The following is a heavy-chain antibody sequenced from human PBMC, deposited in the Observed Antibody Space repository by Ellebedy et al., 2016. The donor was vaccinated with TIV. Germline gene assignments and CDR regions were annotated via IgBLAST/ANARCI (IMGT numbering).Heavy chain of an antibody. CDR3: ANWPIAAAGVNY. D-gene: IGHD6-13*01. J-gene: IGHJ4*02. CDR2: ITGSGGST. CDR1: GFTFSSYW. Sequence: GGSLRLSCAASGFTFSSYWMSWVRQAPGKGLEWVSTITGSGGSTYYADSVKGHFTISRDNSKNTLYLQMNSLRAEDTAVYYCANWPIAAAGVNYWGQGTLVTVSS. V-gene: IGHV3-23*01.